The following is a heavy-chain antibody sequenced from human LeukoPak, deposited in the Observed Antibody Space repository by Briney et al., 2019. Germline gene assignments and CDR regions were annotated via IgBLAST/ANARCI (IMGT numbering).Heavy chain of an antibody. Sequence: GGSLRLSRAASGFTFSSYAMSWVRQAPGKGLEWVSAISGSGGSTYYADSVKGRFTISRDNSKNTLYLQMNSLRAEDTAVYYCAGTAAYYYYYGMDVWGQGTTVTVSS. CDR1: GFTFSSYA. D-gene: IGHD2-21*02. J-gene: IGHJ6*02. CDR3: AGTAAYYYYYGMDV. CDR2: ISGSGGST. V-gene: IGHV3-23*01.